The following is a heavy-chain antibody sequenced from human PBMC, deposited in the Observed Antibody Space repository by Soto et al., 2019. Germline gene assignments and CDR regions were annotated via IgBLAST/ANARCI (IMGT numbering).Heavy chain of an antibody. Sequence: PGGSLRLSCAVSGFTLTTYSMNWVRQAPGKGLEWTSFINKNGFTIYYADSVKGRFTISRDYAKNSLYLQMDSLRHEDTAVYHCARGAVTGTSLFDYWGLGTLVTVSS. J-gene: IGHJ4*02. V-gene: IGHV3-48*02. CDR3: ARGAVTGTSLFDY. D-gene: IGHD6-19*01. CDR2: INKNGFTI. CDR1: GFTLTTYS.